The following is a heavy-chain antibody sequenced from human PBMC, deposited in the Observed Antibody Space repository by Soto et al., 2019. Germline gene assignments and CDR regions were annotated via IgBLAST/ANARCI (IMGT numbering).Heavy chain of an antibody. Sequence: PGGSLSLSFAASGFTFSSYWMHWVRQAPGKGLVWVSRINSDGSSTSYADSVKGRFTISRDNAKNTLYLQMNSLRAEDTAVYYCARHDYSNYYYYGMDVWGQGTTVTVSS. CDR1: GFTFSSYW. J-gene: IGHJ6*02. V-gene: IGHV3-74*01. CDR3: ARHDYSNYYYYGMDV. D-gene: IGHD4-4*01. CDR2: INSDGSST.